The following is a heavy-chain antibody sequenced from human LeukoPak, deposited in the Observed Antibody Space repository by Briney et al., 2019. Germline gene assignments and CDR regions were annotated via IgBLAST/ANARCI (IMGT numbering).Heavy chain of an antibody. CDR2: IYHSGST. CDR3: ARHPSLEYFQH. J-gene: IGHJ1*01. CDR1: GGSISSSSYY. D-gene: IGHD5-24*01. V-gene: IGHV4-39*01. Sequence: NPSETLSLTRTVSGGSISSSSYYWGWIRQPPGKRLEWIGSIYHSGSTYYNPSLKSRVTISVDTSKNQFSLKLSSVTAADTAVYYCARHPSLEYFQHWGQGTLVTVSS.